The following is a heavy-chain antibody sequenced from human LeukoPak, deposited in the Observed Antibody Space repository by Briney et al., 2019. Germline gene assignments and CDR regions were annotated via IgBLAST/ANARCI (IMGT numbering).Heavy chain of an antibody. J-gene: IGHJ4*02. Sequence: GASVKVSCKLSGDTLTELSMHWVRQSPGKGLEWMGGFVPEDGETTYAQKFQGRVTMTEDTSTDTAYMELSSLRSDDTAVYFCATLPRGHLFDSWGQGTLVTVSS. V-gene: IGHV1-24*01. D-gene: IGHD3-10*01. CDR3: ATLPRGHLFDS. CDR1: GDTLTELS. CDR2: FVPEDGET.